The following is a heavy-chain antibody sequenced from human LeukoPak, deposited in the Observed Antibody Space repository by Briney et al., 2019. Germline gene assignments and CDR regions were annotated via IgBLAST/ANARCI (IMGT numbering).Heavy chain of an antibody. Sequence: ASVTVSCKASGYTFTSYGISWVRQAPGQGLEWMGWISAYNGNTNYAQKLQGRVTMTTDTSTSTAYMELRSLRSDDTAVYYCARDIPVSWIAAHWFDPWGQGTLVTVSS. CDR2: ISAYNGNT. CDR3: ARDIPVSWIAAHWFDP. J-gene: IGHJ5*02. D-gene: IGHD6-6*01. CDR1: GYTFTSYG. V-gene: IGHV1-18*01.